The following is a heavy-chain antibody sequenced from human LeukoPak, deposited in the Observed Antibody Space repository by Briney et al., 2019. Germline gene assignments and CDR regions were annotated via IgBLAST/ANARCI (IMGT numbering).Heavy chain of an antibody. Sequence: GGSLRLSCAASGFSFSNFWMHWVRQAPGKGLVWVSRINSGGSSTSYADFVKGRFTISRDNAKNTVYLQANILRAEDTAVYYCARGAARCSSGLFCLEWGRGTLVTVP. CDR1: GFSFSNFW. CDR3: ARGAARCSSGLFCLE. CDR2: INSGGSST. V-gene: IGHV3-74*01. J-gene: IGHJ4*02. D-gene: IGHD3-22*01.